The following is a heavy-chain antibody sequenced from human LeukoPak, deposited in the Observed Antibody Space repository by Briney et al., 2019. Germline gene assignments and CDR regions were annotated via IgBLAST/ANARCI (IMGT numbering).Heavy chain of an antibody. CDR3: AREWKGALDF. D-gene: IGHD1-1*01. CDR1: GFTFTSSW. J-gene: IGHJ4*02. Sequence: PGGSLRLSCTASGFTFTSSWLHWVRQAPGKGLMWVSRINGDGTTPRDADSVKGRFTTSRDNAKNTLFLQMNSLRAEDTAVYFCAREWKGALDFWGQGTLVTVSS. CDR2: INGDGTTP. V-gene: IGHV3-74*01.